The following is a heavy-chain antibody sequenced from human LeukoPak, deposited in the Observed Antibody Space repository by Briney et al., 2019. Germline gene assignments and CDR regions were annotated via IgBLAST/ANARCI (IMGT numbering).Heavy chain of an antibody. Sequence: SETLSLTCTVSGGSISSYYWSWIRQPAGKGLEWIGRIYTSGSTNYNPSLKSRVTMSVDTSKNQFSLKLSSVTAADTAVYYCARTAGITIFGVKDDAFDIWGQGTMVTVSS. CDR3: ARTAGITIFGVKDDAFDI. J-gene: IGHJ3*02. CDR2: IYTSGST. V-gene: IGHV4-4*07. D-gene: IGHD3-3*01. CDR1: GGSISSYY.